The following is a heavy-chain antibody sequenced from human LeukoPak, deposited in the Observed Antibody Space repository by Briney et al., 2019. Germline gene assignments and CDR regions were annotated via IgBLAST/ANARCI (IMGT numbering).Heavy chain of an antibody. CDR3: ARDRAGIHNNDFDY. D-gene: IGHD1-1*01. Sequence: PGGSLRLSCAASGFTFSSYAMHWVRQAPGKGLEWVAVISYDGSNKYYADSVKGRFTISRDNSKNTLYLQMNSLRAEDTAVYYCARDRAGIHNNDFDYWGQGTLVTVSS. CDR1: GFTFSSYA. CDR2: ISYDGSNK. V-gene: IGHV3-30-3*01. J-gene: IGHJ4*02.